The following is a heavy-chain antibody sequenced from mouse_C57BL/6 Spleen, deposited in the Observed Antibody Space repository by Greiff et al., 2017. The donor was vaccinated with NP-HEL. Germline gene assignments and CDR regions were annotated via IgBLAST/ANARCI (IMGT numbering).Heavy chain of an antibody. V-gene: IGHV1-4*01. J-gene: IGHJ4*01. CDR1: GYTFTSYT. CDR3: ARGSSHYYPMDY. Sequence: QVQLQQSGAELARPGASVKMSCKASGYTFTSYTMHWVKQRPGQGLEWIGYINPSSGYTKYNQKFKDKATLTADKSSSTAYMQLSSLTSEDSAVYYCARGSSHYYPMDYWGQGTSVTVSS. D-gene: IGHD1-1*01. CDR2: INPSSGYT.